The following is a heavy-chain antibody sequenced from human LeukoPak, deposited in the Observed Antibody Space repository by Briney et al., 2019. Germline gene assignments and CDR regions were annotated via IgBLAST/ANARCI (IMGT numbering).Heavy chain of an antibody. V-gene: IGHV3-30-3*01. J-gene: IGHJ6*02. CDR1: GFTFSSYA. Sequence: GGSLRLSCAASGFTFSSYAMHWVRQAPGKGLEWVAVISYDGSNKYYADSVKGRFTISRDNSKNTLYLQMNSLRAEDTAVYYCASGEQWLVPNHYYYGMDVWGQGTTVTVSS. D-gene: IGHD6-19*01. CDR2: ISYDGSNK. CDR3: ASGEQWLVPNHYYYGMDV.